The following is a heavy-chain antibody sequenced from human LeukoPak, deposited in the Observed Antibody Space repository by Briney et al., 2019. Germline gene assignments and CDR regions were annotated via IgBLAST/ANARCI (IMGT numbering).Heavy chain of an antibody. V-gene: IGHV3-21*01. CDR2: ISSAGSYM. J-gene: IGHJ4*02. CDR1: GFTFSDYT. CDR3: AKVGGPHCSSASCPGSYFDY. D-gene: IGHD2-2*01. Sequence: PGGFLRLSCAASGFTFSDYTMNWVRQAPGKGLEWVSSISSAGSYMYYADSMKGRFTISRDNSKNTLYLQMNSLRAEDTSVYYCAKVGGPHCSSASCPGSYFDYWGQGALVTVSS.